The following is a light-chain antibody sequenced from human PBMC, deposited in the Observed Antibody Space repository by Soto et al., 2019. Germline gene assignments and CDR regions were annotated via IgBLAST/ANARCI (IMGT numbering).Light chain of an antibody. V-gene: IGKV3-15*01. CDR2: GAS. Sequence: EIVLTQSPGTLSLSPVSRATLSCRVSQSVSGNYLAWYQQKPGQAPRLLMSGASNRATGIPARFSGSGSGTEFTLTISSLQSEDFAVYYCQQYNNWPPWTFGQGTKVDIK. J-gene: IGKJ1*01. CDR1: QSVSGN. CDR3: QQYNNWPPWT.